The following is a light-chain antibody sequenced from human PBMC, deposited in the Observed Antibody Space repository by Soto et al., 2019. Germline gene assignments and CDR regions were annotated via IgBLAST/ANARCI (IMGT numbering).Light chain of an antibody. CDR3: AAWDDSLKAML. J-gene: IGLJ3*02. CDR1: GSNIVENA. Sequence: QSVLTQPPSASGTPGQTVTISCSGSGSNIVENAVNWYQHLPGTAPQLLIYSNALRPSGVPHRFSGSKSGTAGSLAISGLQSEDEAHYYCAAWDDSLKAMLFGGGTKLTVL. V-gene: IGLV1-44*01. CDR2: SNA.